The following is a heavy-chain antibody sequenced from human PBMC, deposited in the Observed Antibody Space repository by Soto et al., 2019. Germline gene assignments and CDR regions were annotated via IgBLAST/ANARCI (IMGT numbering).Heavy chain of an antibody. CDR2: ISGSNNNI. CDR1: GFNLRNYE. D-gene: IGHD2-21*02. Sequence: EVQLLETGGGSVHVGGSLRLSCEVSGFNLRNYEMNWVRQVPGKGLEGISKISGSNNNIYYADSVQGRFTISRDNANNVLFLQMNSLRAEDTATYHCATEELCGADCYFFKHWGQGTLVTVSS. J-gene: IGHJ4*02. CDR3: ATEELCGADCYFFKH. V-gene: IGHV3-48*03.